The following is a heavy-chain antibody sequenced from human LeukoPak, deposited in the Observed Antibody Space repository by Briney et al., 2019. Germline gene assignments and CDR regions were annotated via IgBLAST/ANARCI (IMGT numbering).Heavy chain of an antibody. CDR3: ARSPDGMDV. V-gene: IGHV3-74*01. Sequence: AGGSLRLSCAASGFTFSSHWMHWVRQAPGKGLVWVSRINSDGSSISYADSVKGRFTITRDNAKNSLYLQMNSLRADDTAVYYCARSPDGMDVWGLGTTVIVSS. CDR2: INSDGSSI. J-gene: IGHJ6*02. CDR1: GFTFSSHW.